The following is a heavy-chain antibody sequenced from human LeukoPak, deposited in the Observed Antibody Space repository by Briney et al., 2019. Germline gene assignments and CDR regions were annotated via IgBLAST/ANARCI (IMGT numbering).Heavy chain of an antibody. J-gene: IGHJ5*02. CDR2: IRSKANSYAT. V-gene: IGHV3-73*01. Sequence: GGSLKLSCAASGFTFSGSAMRWVRQASGKGLEWVGRIRSKANSYATAYAASVKGRFTISRDDSKNTAYLQMNSLKTEDTAVYYCTKGWELPNWFDPWGQGTLVTVSS. CDR3: TKGWELPNWFDP. D-gene: IGHD1-7*01. CDR1: GFTFSGSA.